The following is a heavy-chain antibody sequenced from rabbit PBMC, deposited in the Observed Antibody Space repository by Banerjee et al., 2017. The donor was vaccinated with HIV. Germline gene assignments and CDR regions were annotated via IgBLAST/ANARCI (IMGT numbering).Heavy chain of an antibody. J-gene: IGHJ6*01. CDR1: GFSFSSSYW. V-gene: IGHV1S45*01. D-gene: IGHD2-1*01. CDR3: ARGYGDIGFGFDL. CDR2: IYAGILRNT. Sequence: QEQLEESGGGLVKPEGSLTLTCTASGFSFSSSYWVYWVRQAPGKGLELVACIYAGILRNTYYASWAKGRFTISKTSSTTVTLKMTSLTAADTATYFCARGYGDIGFGFDLWGPGTLVTVS.